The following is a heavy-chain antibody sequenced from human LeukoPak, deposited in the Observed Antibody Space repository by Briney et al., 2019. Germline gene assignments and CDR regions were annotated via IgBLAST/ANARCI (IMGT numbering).Heavy chain of an antibody. CDR3: ARVEPPAGWFDP. J-gene: IGHJ5*02. CDR2: IYSGGST. D-gene: IGHD6-25*01. CDR1: GFTVSSNY. Sequence: GGSLRLSCAASGFTVSSNYMSWVRQAPGKGLEWVSVIYSGGSTYYADSVKGRFTISRDNSKNTLYLQMNSLRAEDTAVYYCARVEPPAGWFDPWGQGALVTVSS. V-gene: IGHV3-53*01.